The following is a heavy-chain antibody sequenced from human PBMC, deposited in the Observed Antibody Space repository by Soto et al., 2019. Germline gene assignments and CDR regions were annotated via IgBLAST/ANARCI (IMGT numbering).Heavy chain of an antibody. CDR1: GGSISGFY. CDR3: ARGPFCGDDCYFDL. D-gene: IGHD2-21*02. V-gene: IGHV4-4*07. Sequence: KPSETLSLTCTVAGGSISGFYWSWVRQPAGKGLEWIGRIYSSGTTKYNPSPRNRVTMSVDTSTDQYSLNLASMTAADTAVYFCARGPFCGDDCYFDLWGQGTQVTVSS. CDR2: IYSSGTT. J-gene: IGHJ5*02.